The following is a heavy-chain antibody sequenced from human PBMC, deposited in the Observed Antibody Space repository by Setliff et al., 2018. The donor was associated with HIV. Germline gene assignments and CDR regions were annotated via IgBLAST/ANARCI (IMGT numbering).Heavy chain of an antibody. CDR3: ARGALLAVFDFDH. CDR1: GYTFTTYS. Sequence: ASVKVYCKASGYTFTTYSLHWVRQAPGQSLEWMGWINVGNGDTKYSQDLQGRITITRDTSANTAYMELSRLRSDDTAVYFCARGALLAVFDFDHWGHGTLVTVSS. D-gene: IGHD3-10*01. V-gene: IGHV1-3*01. J-gene: IGHJ4*01. CDR2: INVGNGDT.